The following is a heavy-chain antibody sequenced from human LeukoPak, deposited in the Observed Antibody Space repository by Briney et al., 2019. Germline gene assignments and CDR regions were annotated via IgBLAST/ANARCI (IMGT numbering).Heavy chain of an antibody. J-gene: IGHJ6*03. CDR1: GFTFSSYS. CDR3: ARARFETTVTALIRKKNYYYYYMDV. D-gene: IGHD4-17*01. CDR2: ISSSSTTI. V-gene: IGHV3-48*01. Sequence: PGGSLRLSCAASGFTFSSYSMMWVRQAPGKGLEWVSYISSSSTTIHYADSVKGRFTISRDNAKNSLYLQMNSLRVEDTAVYYCARARFETTVTALIRKKNYYYYYMDVWGKGTTVTVSS.